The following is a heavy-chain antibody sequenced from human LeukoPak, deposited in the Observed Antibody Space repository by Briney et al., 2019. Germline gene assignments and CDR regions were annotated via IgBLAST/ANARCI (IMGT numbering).Heavy chain of an antibody. D-gene: IGHD1-1*01. Sequence: PGRSLRLSCAASGITFSASGMHWVRQAPGKGLEWEAMIWSDGSNQYYADSVKGRFTISRDNSKNTVYLQMDSLRAEDTAIYFCARDKGTRALDYWGQGVLVTVSS. CDR3: ARDKGTRALDY. CDR1: GITFSASG. V-gene: IGHV3-33*01. J-gene: IGHJ4*02. CDR2: IWSDGSNQ.